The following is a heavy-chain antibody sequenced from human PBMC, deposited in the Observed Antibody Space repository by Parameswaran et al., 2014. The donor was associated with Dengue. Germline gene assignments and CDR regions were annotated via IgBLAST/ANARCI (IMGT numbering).Heavy chain of an antibody. Sequence: RWIRQPPGKGLEWVSVIYSGGSTYYADSVKGRFTISRDNSKNTLYLQMNSLRAEDTAMYYCARHAPIGVVIKPSYYYYYGMDVWGQGTTVTVSS. CDR3: ARHAPIGVVIKPSYYYYYGMDV. CDR2: IYSGGST. V-gene: IGHV3-53*05. D-gene: IGHD3-3*01. J-gene: IGHJ6*02.